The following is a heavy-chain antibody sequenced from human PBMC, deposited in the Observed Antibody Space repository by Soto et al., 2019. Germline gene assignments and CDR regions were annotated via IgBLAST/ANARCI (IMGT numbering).Heavy chain of an antibody. J-gene: IGHJ4*02. Sequence: QAHLVQSGPEVKKPGASVKVSCKGSGYIFTSYGIAWVRQAPGQGLEWMGWISAHNGNTEYAQKFQGRVNVTRDTSTSTAYLELRSLIYDDTALYYCARERYVYYWGQGALVTVSS. D-gene: IGHD3-16*01. CDR2: ISAHNGNT. V-gene: IGHV1-18*01. CDR3: ARERYVYY. CDR1: GYIFTSYG.